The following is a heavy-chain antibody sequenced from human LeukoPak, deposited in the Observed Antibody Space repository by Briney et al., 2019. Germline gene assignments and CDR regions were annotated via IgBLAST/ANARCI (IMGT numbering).Heavy chain of an antibody. V-gene: IGHV3-21*01. J-gene: IGHJ4*02. CDR2: ISSSSSYI. CDR3: ARAHRSLIAAAATFDY. D-gene: IGHD6-13*01. CDR1: GFTFSSYS. Sequence: PGGSLRLSCAASGFTFSSYSMNWVRQAPGKGLEWVSSISSSSSYIYYADSVKGRFTISRDNAKNSLYLQMNSQRAEDTAVYYCARAHRSLIAAAATFDYWGQGTLVTASS.